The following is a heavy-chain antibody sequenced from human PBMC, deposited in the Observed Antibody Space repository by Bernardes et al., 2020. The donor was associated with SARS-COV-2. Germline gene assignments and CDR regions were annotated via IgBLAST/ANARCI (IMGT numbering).Heavy chain of an antibody. J-gene: IGHJ4*02. V-gene: IGHV3-74*01. CDR1: GFAFSSYV. CDR3: GRDVNFLFFDY. CDR2: ISHDGTIT. Sequence: GSLRLSCTASGFAFSSYVMHWVRQAPGKGLVWVSRISHDGTITNYADSVQGRFTVFRDNTKNTMYLQMNSLRAEDTAVYYCGRDVNFLFFDYWGQGSLVTVSS. D-gene: IGHD1-1*01.